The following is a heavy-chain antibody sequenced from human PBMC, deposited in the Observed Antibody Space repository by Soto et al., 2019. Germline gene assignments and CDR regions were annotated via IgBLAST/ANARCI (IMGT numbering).Heavy chain of an antibody. CDR1: GDSINSGDYY. J-gene: IGHJ6*02. D-gene: IGHD3-10*01. CDR3: ARWSGVGVAGMDV. Sequence: QVQLQESGPRLVKPLQTLSLTCTVSGDSINSGDYYWSWIRQPPGRGLEWVGYSFYSGITDYNPSLKSPMTISMDTSKNQFSLRLNSVTAADTAVYFCARWSGVGVAGMDVWGQGTTVSVSS. V-gene: IGHV4-30-4*01. CDR2: SFYSGIT.